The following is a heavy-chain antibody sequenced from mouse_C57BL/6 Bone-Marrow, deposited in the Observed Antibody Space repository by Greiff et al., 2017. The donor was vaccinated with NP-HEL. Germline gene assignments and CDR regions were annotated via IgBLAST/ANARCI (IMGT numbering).Heavy chain of an antibody. CDR2: ISNGGGST. J-gene: IGHJ3*01. D-gene: IGHD1-1*01. Sequence: EVQRVESGGGLVQPGGSLKLSCAASGFTFSDYYMYWVRQTPEKRLEWVAYISNGGGSTYYPDTVKGRFTISRDNAKNTLYLQMSRLKSEDTAMYYCARNYGSSLFAYWGQGTLVTVSA. V-gene: IGHV5-12*01. CDR3: ARNYGSSLFAY. CDR1: GFTFSDYY.